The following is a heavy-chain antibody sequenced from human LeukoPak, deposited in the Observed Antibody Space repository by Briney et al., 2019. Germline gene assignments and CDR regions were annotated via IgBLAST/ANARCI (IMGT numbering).Heavy chain of an antibody. Sequence: SETLSLTCTVSGCSISSYYWSWIRQPPGKGLEWIGYIYYSGSTNYNPSLKSRVTISVDTSKNQFSLKLSPVTAADTAVYYCARGVYSSSWPFDYWGQGTLVTVSS. V-gene: IGHV4-59*01. CDR1: GCSISSYY. CDR2: IYYSGST. D-gene: IGHD6-13*01. J-gene: IGHJ4*02. CDR3: ARGVYSSSWPFDY.